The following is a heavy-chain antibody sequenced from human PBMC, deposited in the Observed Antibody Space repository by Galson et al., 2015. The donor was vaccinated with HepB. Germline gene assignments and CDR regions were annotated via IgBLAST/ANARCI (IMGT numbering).Heavy chain of an antibody. V-gene: IGHV3-7*01. D-gene: IGHD5/OR15-5a*01. CDR3: ARSLGWGRFDP. Sequence: SLRLSCAASGFTFSTYWMTWVRQAPGKGLEWVANIKYDGSENNYVDSVKGRFTISRDNAKNSLYLQMNNLRVEDTAVYYCARSLGWGRFDPWGQGTLVTVSS. CDR2: IKYDGSEN. CDR1: GFTFSTYW. J-gene: IGHJ5*02.